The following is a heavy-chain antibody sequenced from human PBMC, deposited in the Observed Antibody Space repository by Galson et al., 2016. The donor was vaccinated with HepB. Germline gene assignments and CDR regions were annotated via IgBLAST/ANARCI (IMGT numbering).Heavy chain of an antibody. Sequence: SLRLSCAASGFTFSSYYMHWVRQAPGKGLVWVSRINRDESSTTYADSVKGRFTISRDNSKNALHLQMNSLRAEDTAMYFCARHFSGSYLGQGTLVTVSS. V-gene: IGHV3-74*03. CDR3: ARHFSGSY. J-gene: IGHJ4*02. D-gene: IGHD3-22*01. CDR2: INRDESST. CDR1: GFTFSSYY.